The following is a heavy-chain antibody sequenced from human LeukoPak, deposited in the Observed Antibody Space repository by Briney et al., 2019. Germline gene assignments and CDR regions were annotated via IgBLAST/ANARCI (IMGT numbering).Heavy chain of an antibody. V-gene: IGHV4-34*01. CDR2: INHSGST. Sequence: PGGSLRLSCAASGFTFSSYAMSWIRQPPGKGLEWIGEINHSGSTNYSPSLKSRVTISVDTSKNQFSLKLSSVTAADTAVYYCARRSGMSFGYYYYYYMDVWGKGTTVTISS. CDR3: ARRSGMSFGYYYYYYMDV. J-gene: IGHJ6*03. D-gene: IGHD2/OR15-2a*01. CDR1: GFTFSSYA.